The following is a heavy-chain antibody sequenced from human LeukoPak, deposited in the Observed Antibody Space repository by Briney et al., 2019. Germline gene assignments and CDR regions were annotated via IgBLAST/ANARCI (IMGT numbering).Heavy chain of an antibody. D-gene: IGHD1-26*01. V-gene: IGHV5-10-1*01. CDR1: GYSFTTLY. Sequence: GESLKISCQASGYSFTTLYISWVRQMPGKGLEWMGRIDPSDSYTDYSPAFEGHVTISVDQSINTAFLQWSSLKASDTAMYYCARRIEAGATSPFDYWGQGTLVTVSS. J-gene: IGHJ4*02. CDR2: IDPSDSYT. CDR3: ARRIEAGATSPFDY.